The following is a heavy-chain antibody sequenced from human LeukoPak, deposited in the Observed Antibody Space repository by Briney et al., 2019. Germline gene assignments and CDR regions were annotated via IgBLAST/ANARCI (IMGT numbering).Heavy chain of an antibody. Sequence: SVKVSCKASGGTFSSYATSWVRQAPGQGLEWMGRIIPILGIANYAQKFQGRVTITADKSTSTAYMELSSLRSEDTAVYYCARANPSNDAFDIWGQGTMVTASS. CDR3: ARANPSNDAFDI. CDR2: IIPILGIA. V-gene: IGHV1-69*04. CDR1: GGTFSSYA. J-gene: IGHJ3*02.